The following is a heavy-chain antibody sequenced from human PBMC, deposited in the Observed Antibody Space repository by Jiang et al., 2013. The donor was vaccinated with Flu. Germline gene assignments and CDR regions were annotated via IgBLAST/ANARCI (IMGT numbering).Heavy chain of an antibody. Sequence: GAEVKKPGASVKVSCKASGYSFTNYGVSWVRQAPGQGLEWMGWISGNNDNTNYAQNIQGRATMTTDASTSTAYMELRGLRSDDTAVYYCVRDGHSNNWYVDLLGYWGQGTLVTVSS. V-gene: IGHV1-18*01. CDR3: VRDGHSNNWYVDLLGY. J-gene: IGHJ4*02. CDR1: GYSFTNYG. D-gene: IGHD1-1*01. CDR2: ISGNNDNT.